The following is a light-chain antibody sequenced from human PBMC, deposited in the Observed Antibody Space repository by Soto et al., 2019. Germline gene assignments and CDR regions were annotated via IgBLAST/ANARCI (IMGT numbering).Light chain of an antibody. CDR1: SSDVGGYNY. V-gene: IGLV2-14*03. CDR2: DVT. Sequence: QSALTQPASVSGSTGQPITISCTGPSSDVGGYNYVSWYQHHPGKAPKLIIYDVTIRPSGVSNPFSGSKSGNTASLTISGLQPEDEADYYCSSYTTSNTRQIVFGTGTKLTVL. J-gene: IGLJ1*01. CDR3: SSYTTSNTRQIV.